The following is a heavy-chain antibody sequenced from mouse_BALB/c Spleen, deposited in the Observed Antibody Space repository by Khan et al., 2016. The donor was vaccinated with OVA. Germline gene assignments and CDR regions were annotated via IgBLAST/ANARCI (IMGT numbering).Heavy chain of an antibody. Sequence: EVQLQESGPGLVKPSQSLSLTCTVTGYSITSGYAWNWIRHFPGNKLEWMGYISYSGGTCSNPSLKSRISIIRNTSKNQFFLQLNSVSTEDTITFYCARGNYYGYYVDYWGQGTPLTVSS. CDR2: ISYSGGT. CDR3: ARGNYYGYYVDY. J-gene: IGHJ2*01. D-gene: IGHD1-1*01. V-gene: IGHV3-2*02. CDR1: GYSITSGYA.